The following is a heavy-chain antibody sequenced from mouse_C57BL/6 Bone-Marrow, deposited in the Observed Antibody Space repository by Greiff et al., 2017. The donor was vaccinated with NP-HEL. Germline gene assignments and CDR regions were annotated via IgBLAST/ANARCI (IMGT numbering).Heavy chain of an antibody. J-gene: IGHJ2*01. V-gene: IGHV1-82*01. CDR1: GYAFSSSW. Sequence: QVQLQQSGPELVKPGASVKLSCKASGYAFSSSWMNWVKQRPGKGLEWIGRIYPGDGDTNYNGKFKGKATLTADKSSSTAYMQLSSLTSEESSVYYWALSLIASVVAPFDSWGQGTTLTVSS. CDR2: IYPGDGDT. CDR3: ALSLIASVVAPFDS. D-gene: IGHD1-1*01.